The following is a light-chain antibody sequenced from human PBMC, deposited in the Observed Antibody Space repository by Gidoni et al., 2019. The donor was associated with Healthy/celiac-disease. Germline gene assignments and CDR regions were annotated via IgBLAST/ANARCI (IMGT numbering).Light chain of an antibody. CDR2: AAS. CDR1: QSISSY. J-gene: IGKJ5*01. Sequence: DIQMTQSPSSLSASVGDRVTITCRASQSISSYLNWYQQKPGKTPKLLIYAASSLQSGVPSRFSGSGSGTDFTPTISSLQPEDFATYSCQQSYSTPITFGQGTRLEIK. V-gene: IGKV1-39*01. CDR3: QQSYSTPIT.